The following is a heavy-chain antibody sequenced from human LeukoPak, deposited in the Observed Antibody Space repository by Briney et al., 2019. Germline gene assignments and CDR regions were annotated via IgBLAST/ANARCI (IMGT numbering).Heavy chain of an antibody. Sequence: PGGSLRLSCAASGFTFSSYGMHWARQAPGKGLEWVAVISYDGSNKYYADSVKGRFTISRDNSKNTLYLQMNSLRAEDTAVYYCAKEKHPGIAVAGKFDYWGQGTLVTVSS. CDR1: GFTFSSYG. D-gene: IGHD6-19*01. V-gene: IGHV3-30*18. CDR3: AKEKHPGIAVAGKFDY. CDR2: ISYDGSNK. J-gene: IGHJ4*02.